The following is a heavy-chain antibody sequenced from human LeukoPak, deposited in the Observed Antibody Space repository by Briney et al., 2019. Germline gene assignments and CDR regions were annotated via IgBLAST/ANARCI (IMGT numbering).Heavy chain of an antibody. CDR3: ARLNYDFWSGYIFDY. V-gene: IGHV4-34*01. CDR2: INHSGST. CDR1: GGSFSGYY. J-gene: IGHJ4*02. D-gene: IGHD3-3*01. Sequence: SETLYLTCAVYGGSFSGYYWSWIRQPPGKGLEWIGEINHSGSTDYNPSLKSRVTISVDTSKNQFSLKLSHVTAADTAVYYCARLNYDFWSGYIFDYWGQGTLVTVSS.